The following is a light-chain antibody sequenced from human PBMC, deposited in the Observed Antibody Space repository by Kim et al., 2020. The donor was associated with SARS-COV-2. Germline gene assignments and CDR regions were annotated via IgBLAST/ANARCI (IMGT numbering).Light chain of an antibody. J-gene: IGLJ3*02. Sequence: QSVLTQPPSASGTPGQRVTISCSGSTSNIGSNSVYWYQHLPGTAPKLLIYRNDQRPSGVPDRFSGSKSGTSASLAISGLRSEDEADYYCVVWDNSLSGRVFGGGTKLTVL. V-gene: IGLV1-47*01. CDR1: TSNIGSNS. CDR2: RND. CDR3: VVWDNSLSGRV.